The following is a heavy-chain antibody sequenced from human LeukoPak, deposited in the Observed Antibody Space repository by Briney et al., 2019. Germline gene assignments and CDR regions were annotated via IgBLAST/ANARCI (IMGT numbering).Heavy chain of an antibody. CDR3: AVEPYYYDSSGYYLYYFDY. J-gene: IGHJ4*02. D-gene: IGHD3-22*01. CDR2: IYYSGST. Sequence: SETLSLTCTVSGGSISSSSYYWGWIRQPPGKGLEWIGSIYYSGSTYYNPSLKSRVTISVDTSKNQFSLKLSSVTAADTAVYYCAVEPYYYDSSGYYLYYFDYWGQGTLVTVSS. V-gene: IGHV4-39*01. CDR1: GGSISSSSYY.